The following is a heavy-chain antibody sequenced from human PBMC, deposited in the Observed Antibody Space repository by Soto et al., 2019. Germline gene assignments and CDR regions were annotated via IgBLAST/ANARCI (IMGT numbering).Heavy chain of an antibody. CDR1: GYSISSGYY. Sequence: SETLSLTCAVSGYSISSGYYWGWIRQPPGKGLEWIGTIYHNGSTYYNPSLKSRVTISVDTSKNQFSLKLSSVTAPGTAVYFCARESRYCTSTSCRHRNDWFAPWGQGTLVTVSS. D-gene: IGHD2-2*01. J-gene: IGHJ5*02. CDR3: ARESRYCTSTSCRHRNDWFAP. CDR2: IYHNGST. V-gene: IGHV4-38-2*02.